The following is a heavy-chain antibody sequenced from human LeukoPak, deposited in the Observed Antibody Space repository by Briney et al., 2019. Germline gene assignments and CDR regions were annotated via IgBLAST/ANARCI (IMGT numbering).Heavy chain of an antibody. CDR1: GGSIKNYH. V-gene: IGHV4-59*01. J-gene: IGHJ6*03. Sequence: SETLSLTCTVSGGSIKNYHWTWIRQPPGKGLEWIGYIYYSGSTSSNPSLKSRVTISVDTSKNQFSLRLKYVTAADTAVYYCARDVPRGTGYMDVWGKGTTVTVSS. CDR2: IYYSGST. D-gene: IGHD3-10*01. CDR3: ARDVPRGTGYMDV.